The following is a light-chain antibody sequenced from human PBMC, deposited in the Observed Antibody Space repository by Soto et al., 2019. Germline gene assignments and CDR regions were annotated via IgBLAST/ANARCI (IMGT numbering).Light chain of an antibody. V-gene: IGKV3-15*01. CDR2: GAS. Sequence: EIVMTQSPATLSVSPGERATLSCRASQSVSSNLAWYQQKPGQAPRLLIYGASTRATGIPARFSGSGSGTEFTLTISSLQSEDFAVYYCQQSRTFAQGTKLEIK. J-gene: IGKJ2*01. CDR1: QSVSSN. CDR3: QQSRT.